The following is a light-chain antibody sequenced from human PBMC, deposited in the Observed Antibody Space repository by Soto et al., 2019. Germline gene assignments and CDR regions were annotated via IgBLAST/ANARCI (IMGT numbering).Light chain of an antibody. CDR1: QNINRW. V-gene: IGKV1-5*03. CDR3: LQYNVYPLS. CDR2: KAS. Sequence: DIQMTQSPSTLSASVGDRVTITCRARQNINRWLAWYQQRPGKAPNLLIHKASTLEVGVTSRFSGSASGTEFTLTISSLQPDDFAVYFCLQYNVYPLSVGGGTKVEIK. J-gene: IGKJ4*01.